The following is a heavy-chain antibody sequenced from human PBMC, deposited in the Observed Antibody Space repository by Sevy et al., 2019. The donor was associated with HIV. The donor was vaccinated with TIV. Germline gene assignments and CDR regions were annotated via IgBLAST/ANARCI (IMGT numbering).Heavy chain of an antibody. J-gene: IGHJ6*02. CDR2: ISSSSSYI. Sequence: GGSLRLSCAASGFTFSSYSMNWVRQAPGKGLEWVSSISSSSSYIYYADSVKGRFTIYRDNAKNSLYLEMNSLRDEDTGLYYWVGGRDYAFWSGYNHYYYYGMDVWGQGTTVTVSS. CDR3: VGGRDYAFWSGYNHYYYYGMDV. V-gene: IGHV3-21*01. D-gene: IGHD3-3*01. CDR1: GFTFSSYS.